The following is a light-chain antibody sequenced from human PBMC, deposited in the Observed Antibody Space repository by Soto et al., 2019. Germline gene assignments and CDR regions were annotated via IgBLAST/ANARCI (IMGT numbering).Light chain of an antibody. J-gene: IGLJ1*01. V-gene: IGLV2-14*01. CDR2: EVS. CDR3: FSYTSSGTYV. Sequence: QSVLTQPASVSVSPGQSITISCTGTSSDVGNYKYVSWYQQHSGKAPKLMIYEVSNRPSGVSNRFSVSKSGNTASLTISGLQAEDETDYYCFSYTSSGTYVFGTGTKV. CDR1: SSDVGNYKY.